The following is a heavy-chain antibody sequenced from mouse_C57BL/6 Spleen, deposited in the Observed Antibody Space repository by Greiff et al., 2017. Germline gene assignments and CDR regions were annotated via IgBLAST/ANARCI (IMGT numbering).Heavy chain of an antibody. CDR1: GYAFSSSW. V-gene: IGHV1-82*01. CDR2: IYPGDGDT. J-gene: IGHJ2*01. Sequence: QVQLQQSGPELVKPGASVKISCKASGYAFSSSWMNWVKQRPGTGLEWIGRIYPGDGDTNYNGKFKGKATLTADKSSSTAYMQLSSLTSEDSAVYFCARGPYFDYWGQGTTLTVSS. CDR3: ARGPYFDY.